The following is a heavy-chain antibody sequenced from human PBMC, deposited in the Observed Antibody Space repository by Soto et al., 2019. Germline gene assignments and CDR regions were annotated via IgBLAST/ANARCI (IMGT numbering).Heavy chain of an antibody. D-gene: IGHD6-13*01. CDR3: ATGLDSSSWDDY. Sequence: ASVKVSCKASGYTFTSYDINWVRQATGQGLEWMGWMNPNSANTGYAQKFQGRVTMTRNTSISTAYMELSSLRSEDTAVYYCATGLDSSSWDDYWGQGTMVTVSS. V-gene: IGHV1-8*01. CDR1: GYTFTSYD. CDR2: MNPNSANT. J-gene: IGHJ4*02.